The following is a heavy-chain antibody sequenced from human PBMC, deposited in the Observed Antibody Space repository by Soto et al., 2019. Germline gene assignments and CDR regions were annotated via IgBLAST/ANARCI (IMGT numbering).Heavy chain of an antibody. CDR3: AGAIPRTWIQLWSTPGWYFDL. J-gene: IGHJ2*01. V-gene: IGHV4-59*01. D-gene: IGHD5-18*01. CDR1: GGSISSYY. Sequence: LSLTCTVSGGSISSYYWSWIRQPPGKGLEWIGYIYYSGSTNYNPSPKSRVTISVDTSKDQFSLKLSSVTAADTAVYYCAGAIPRTWIQLWSTPGWYFDLWGRGTLVTVSS. CDR2: IYYSGST.